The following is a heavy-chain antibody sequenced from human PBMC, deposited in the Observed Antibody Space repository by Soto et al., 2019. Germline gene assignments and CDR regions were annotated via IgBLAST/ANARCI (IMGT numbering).Heavy chain of an antibody. Sequence: QVQLVESGGGVVQPGRSLRLSCAASGFTFGTYAMHWVRQAPGQGLEWVAVISYDGSNKYYADSVRGRFTISRDKSKNTVYLQMNSLRAEDTAVYYCAKGMNYDNNYSLDVWGQGTTVTVSS. J-gene: IGHJ6*02. CDR3: AKGMNYDNNYSLDV. CDR2: ISYDGSNK. CDR1: GFTFGTYA. V-gene: IGHV3-30*18.